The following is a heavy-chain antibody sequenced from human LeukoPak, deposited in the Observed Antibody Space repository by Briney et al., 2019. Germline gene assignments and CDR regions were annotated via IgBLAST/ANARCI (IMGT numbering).Heavy chain of an antibody. CDR3: ARSYCSTTSCHKGVNWFDP. D-gene: IGHD2-2*01. CDR2: INHSGST. V-gene: IGHV4-34*01. J-gene: IGHJ5*02. CDR1: GGSFRGYY. Sequence: SETLSLTCAVYGGSFRGYYWSWIRQPPGKGLEWIGEINHSGSTNYNPSLKSRVTISVDTSKNQFSLKLSSVTAADTAVYYCARSYCSTTSCHKGVNWFDPWGQGTLVIVSS.